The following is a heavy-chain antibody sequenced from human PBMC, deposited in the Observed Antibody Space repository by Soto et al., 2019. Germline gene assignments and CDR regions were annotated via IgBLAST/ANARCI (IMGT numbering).Heavy chain of an antibody. CDR3: ARLDIVLVPAAMSRYYYYGMDV. V-gene: IGHV5-51*01. Sequence: GESLKISCKGSGYSFTSYWIVWVRQMPGKGLEWMGIIYPGDSDTRYSPSFQGQVTISADKSISTAYLQWSSLKASDTAMYYCARLDIVLVPAAMSRYYYYGMDVWGQGTTVTVSS. J-gene: IGHJ6*02. CDR2: IYPGDSDT. CDR1: GYSFTSYW. D-gene: IGHD2-2*01.